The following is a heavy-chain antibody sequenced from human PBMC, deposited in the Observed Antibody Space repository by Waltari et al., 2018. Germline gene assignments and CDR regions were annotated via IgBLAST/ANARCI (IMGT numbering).Heavy chain of an antibody. Sequence: QVQLQESGPGLVKPSETLSLTCAVSGYSISSGYYWGWIRQPPGKGREWIGSIYHSGSTCDNPSLKSRGTISGDTSKNQFSLKLSSVTAADTAVYYCARDNLSSGWYFFVSGDAFDIWGQGTMVTVSS. CDR3: ARDNLSSGWYFFVSGDAFDI. CDR2: IYHSGST. CDR1: GYSISSGYY. J-gene: IGHJ3*02. D-gene: IGHD6-19*01. V-gene: IGHV4-38-2*02.